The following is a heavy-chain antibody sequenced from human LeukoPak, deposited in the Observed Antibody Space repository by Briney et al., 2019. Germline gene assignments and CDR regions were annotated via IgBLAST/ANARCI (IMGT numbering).Heavy chain of an antibody. CDR3: ARQPLSRGYWGYFDY. V-gene: IGHV4-39*01. J-gene: IGHJ4*02. CDR1: GGSISSSSYY. CDR2: IYYSGST. Sequence: PTETLSLTCTVSGGSISSSSYYWGWIRQPPGKGLEWIGSIYYSGSTNYNPSLKSRVTISVDTSKNQFSLKLSSVTAADTAVYYCARQPLSRGYWGYFDYWGQGTLVTVSS. D-gene: IGHD7-27*01.